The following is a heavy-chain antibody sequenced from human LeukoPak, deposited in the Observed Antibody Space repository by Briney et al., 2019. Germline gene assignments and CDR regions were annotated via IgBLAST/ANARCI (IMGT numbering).Heavy chain of an antibody. CDR2: IYSGGST. J-gene: IGHJ4*02. V-gene: IGHV3-53*01. CDR3: ARDSPAKRTKYSRGNYFDY. D-gene: IGHD6-6*01. CDR1: GFTVSSNS. Sequence: GGSLRLSCAASGFTVSSNSMSWVRQAPGKGLESVSVIYSGGSTYYADSVKGRFTISRDNSKNTLYLQMNSLRAEDTAVYYCARDSPAKRTKYSRGNYFDYWGQGTLVTVSS.